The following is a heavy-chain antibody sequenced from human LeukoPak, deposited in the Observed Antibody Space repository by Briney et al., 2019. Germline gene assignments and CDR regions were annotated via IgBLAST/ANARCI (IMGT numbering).Heavy chain of an antibody. Sequence: KISCKASGGTFSSYAISWVRQAPGQGLEWMGGIIPIFGTANYAQKFQGRVTITTDESTSTAYMELSSLRSEDTAVYYCARDGYNYFPNDAFDIWGQGTMVTVSS. CDR2: IIPIFGTA. D-gene: IGHD5-24*01. CDR1: GGTFSSYA. V-gene: IGHV1-69*05. J-gene: IGHJ3*02. CDR3: ARDGYNYFPNDAFDI.